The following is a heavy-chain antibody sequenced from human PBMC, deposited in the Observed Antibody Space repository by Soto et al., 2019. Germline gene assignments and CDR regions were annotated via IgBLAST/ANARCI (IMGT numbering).Heavy chain of an antibody. J-gene: IGHJ6*02. CDR3: AKVPQGLVLGTDYYYGLDV. CDR2: ISGGSANT. CDR1: GFIFSSYA. Sequence: PGGSLRLSCAASGFIFSSYAMTWVRQAPGKGLEWVSAISGGSANTYYADSVKGRFTISRDNSKNTLYLQMNSLRAEDTAVYYCAKVPQGLVLGTDYYYGLDVWGQGTTVTVSS. D-gene: IGHD6-19*01. V-gene: IGHV3-23*01.